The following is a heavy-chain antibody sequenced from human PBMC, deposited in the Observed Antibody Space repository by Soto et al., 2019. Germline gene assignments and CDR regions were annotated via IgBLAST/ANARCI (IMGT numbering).Heavy chain of an antibody. CDR1: GFTFSSYA. J-gene: IGHJ6*02. D-gene: IGHD6-13*01. CDR2: ISYDGSNK. Sequence: QVQLVESGGGVVQPGRSLRLSCAASGFTFSSYAMHWVRQAPGKGLEWVAVISYDGSNKYYADSVKGRFTISRDNSKNMLYLQMNSLRAEDTAVYYCARDAGQQLGVYYYYGMDVWGQGTTVTVSS. V-gene: IGHV3-30-3*01. CDR3: ARDAGQQLGVYYYYGMDV.